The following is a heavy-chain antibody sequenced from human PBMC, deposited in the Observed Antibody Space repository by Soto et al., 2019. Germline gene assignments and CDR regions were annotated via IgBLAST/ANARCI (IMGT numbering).Heavy chain of an antibody. CDR2: IWSDGSNE. Sequence: QVQLVESGGGVVQPGRSLRLSCAASGFTFSSYGMHWVRQAPGKGLEWVAIIWSDGSNEYYADSVKGRFTISRDNSKNTLYLQMHGLRAEDTAVYHCARDGAEYMWGTYRHYYYYMDVWGKGATVTVSS. CDR1: GFTFSSYG. V-gene: IGHV3-33*01. J-gene: IGHJ6*03. D-gene: IGHD3-16*02. CDR3: ARDGAEYMWGTYRHYYYYMDV.